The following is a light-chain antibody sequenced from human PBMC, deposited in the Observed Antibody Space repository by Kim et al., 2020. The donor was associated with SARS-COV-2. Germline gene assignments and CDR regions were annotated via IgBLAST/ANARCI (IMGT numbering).Light chain of an antibody. CDR1: RSVSSSS. J-gene: IGKJ1*01. V-gene: IGKV3-20*01. Sequence: SPGEIASLSSRARRSVSSSSFSWYQQKPGPAPTLLIYGASSRATGIPDRFSGSGSGTDFTLTISRLEPEDFAVYYCQQYGSSRTFGQGTKVDIK. CDR3: QQYGSSRT. CDR2: GAS.